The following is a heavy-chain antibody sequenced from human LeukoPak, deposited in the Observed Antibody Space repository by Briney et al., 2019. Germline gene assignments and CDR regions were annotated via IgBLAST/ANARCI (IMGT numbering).Heavy chain of an antibody. D-gene: IGHD6-19*01. Sequence: GGSLRLSCAASGFTFSSYGMHWVRQAPGKGLEWVAVIWYDGSNKYYADSVKGRFTISRDNSKNTLYLQMNSLRAEDTAVYYCAKDAIAVAGTYYGMDVWGQGTTVTVSS. CDR1: GFTFSSYG. V-gene: IGHV3-30*02. J-gene: IGHJ6*02. CDR2: IWYDGSNK. CDR3: AKDAIAVAGTYYGMDV.